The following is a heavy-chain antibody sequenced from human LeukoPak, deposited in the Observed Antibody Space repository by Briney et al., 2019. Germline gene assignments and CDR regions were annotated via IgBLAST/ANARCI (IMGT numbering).Heavy chain of an antibody. CDR2: ISSSSSYI. CDR1: GFTFSSYS. CDR3: ARCPSPDFDWLLGEFDD. Sequence: GGSLRLSCAASGFTFSSYSMNWVRQAPGKGLEWVSSISSSSSYIYYADSVKGRFTISRDNAKNSLYLQMNSLRAEDTAVYYCARCPSPDFDWLLGEFDDWGQGTLVTVSS. D-gene: IGHD3-9*01. V-gene: IGHV3-21*01. J-gene: IGHJ4*02.